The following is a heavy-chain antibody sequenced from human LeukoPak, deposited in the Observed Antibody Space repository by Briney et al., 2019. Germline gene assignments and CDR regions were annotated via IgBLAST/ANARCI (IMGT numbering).Heavy chain of an antibody. J-gene: IGHJ5*02. V-gene: IGHV4-34*01. CDR3: ASKGTYGDYDWFDP. Sequence: SETLSLTCAAYGGSFSGYYWSWIRQPPGKGLEWIGYIYHSGSTYYNPSLKSRVTISVDRSKNQFSLKLSSVTAADTAVYYCASKGTYGDYDWFDPWGQGTLVTVSS. D-gene: IGHD4-17*01. CDR2: IYHSGST. CDR1: GGSFSGYY.